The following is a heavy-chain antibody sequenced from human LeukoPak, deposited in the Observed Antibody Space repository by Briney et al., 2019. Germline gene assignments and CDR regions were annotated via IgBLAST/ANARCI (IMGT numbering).Heavy chain of an antibody. V-gene: IGHV4-34*01. CDR1: GGSFSGYY. CDR3: ARRKDYYGSGSYYLIDY. J-gene: IGHJ4*02. D-gene: IGHD3-10*01. CDR2: INHSGST. Sequence: SETLSLTCAVYGGSFSGYYSSWIRQPPGKGLEWIGEINHSGSTNYNPSLKSRVTISVDTSKNQFSLKLSSVTAADTAVYYCARRKDYYGSGSYYLIDYWGQGTLATVSS.